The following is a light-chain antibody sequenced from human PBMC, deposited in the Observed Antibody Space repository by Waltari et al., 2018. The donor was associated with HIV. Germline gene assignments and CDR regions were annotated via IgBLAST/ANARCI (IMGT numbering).Light chain of an antibody. CDR1: QLGDKY. CDR3: QAWDTTTVV. Sequence: SYALPQSPSVSVSPGRTASITHSGDQLGDKYACWYQQKPGQSPVLVIDEYSKRPGGIPERFSGSNSGNTATLIISGTQAMDEADYYCQAWDTTTVVFGGGTKLTVL. CDR2: EYS. J-gene: IGLJ2*01. V-gene: IGLV3-1*01.